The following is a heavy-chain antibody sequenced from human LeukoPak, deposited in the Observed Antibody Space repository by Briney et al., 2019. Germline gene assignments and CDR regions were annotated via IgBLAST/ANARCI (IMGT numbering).Heavy chain of an antibody. J-gene: IGHJ4*02. CDR3: ARDPYDILTGPYFDY. Sequence: GGSLRLSCAASGFAFRNYWMHWVRQGPGRGLLWVSRINRDGRATSYADSVKGRFTISRDNAKNTLYLQMNSLRAEDTAVYYCARDPYDILTGPYFDYWGQGTLVTVSS. CDR1: GFAFRNYW. CDR2: INRDGRAT. V-gene: IGHV3-74*01. D-gene: IGHD3-9*01.